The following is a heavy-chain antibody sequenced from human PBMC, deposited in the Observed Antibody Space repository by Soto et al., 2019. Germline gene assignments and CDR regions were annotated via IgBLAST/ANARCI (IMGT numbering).Heavy chain of an antibody. CDR2: VYYTGST. CDR1: RASIRSTDYY. J-gene: IGHJ5*02. Sequence: SETLSLTCTVSRASIRSTDYYWSWIRQAPGKGLEWIGYVYYTGSTYYNPSLMSRLTISVDTSKNQFSLKLTSVTAAETAVYYCVWTARETAVAQHWFDRLGQGTQVTVYS. CDR3: VWTARETAVAQHWFDR. V-gene: IGHV4-30-4*01. D-gene: IGHD2-21*02.